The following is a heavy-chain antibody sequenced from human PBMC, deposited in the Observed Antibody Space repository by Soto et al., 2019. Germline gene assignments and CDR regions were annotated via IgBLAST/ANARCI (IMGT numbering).Heavy chain of an antibody. D-gene: IGHD6-19*01. CDR1: GFTVSSNY. Sequence: LRLSCAASGFTVSSNYMSWVRQAPGKGLEWVAVISYDGSNKYYADSVKGRFTISRDNSKNTLYLQMNSLRAEDTAVYYCAKGYIAVAGSFDYWGQGTLVTVSS. J-gene: IGHJ4*02. V-gene: IGHV3-30*18. CDR2: ISYDGSNK. CDR3: AKGYIAVAGSFDY.